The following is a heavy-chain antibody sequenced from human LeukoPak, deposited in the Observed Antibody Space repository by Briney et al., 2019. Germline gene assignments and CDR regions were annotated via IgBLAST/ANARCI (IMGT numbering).Heavy chain of an antibody. Sequence: SETLSLTCTVSGGSISSSSYYWGWIRQPPGKGLEWIGSIYYSGSTYYNPSLKSRVTISVDTSKNQFSLKLSSVTAADTAVYYCAKVQGYCSGGSCCGYYYYMDVWGKGTTVTVSS. D-gene: IGHD2-15*01. CDR2: IYYSGST. J-gene: IGHJ6*03. CDR3: AKVQGYCSGGSCCGYYYYMDV. CDR1: GGSISSSSYY. V-gene: IGHV4-39*07.